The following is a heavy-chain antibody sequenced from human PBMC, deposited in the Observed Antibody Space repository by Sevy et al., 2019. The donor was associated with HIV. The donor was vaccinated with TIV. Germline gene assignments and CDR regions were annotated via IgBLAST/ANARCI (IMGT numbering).Heavy chain of an antibody. D-gene: IGHD3-10*01. Sequence: GGSLRLSCAASGFTFSSYAVSWVRQAPGKGLEWVSAISGSGGSTYYADSVKGRFTISRDNSKNTLYLQMNSLRAEATAVYYCAKGPGGEYYYGSGSYLYDYGMDVWGQGTTVTVSS. CDR3: AKGPGGEYYYGSGSYLYDYGMDV. CDR1: GFTFSSYA. V-gene: IGHV3-23*01. J-gene: IGHJ6*02. CDR2: ISGSGGST.